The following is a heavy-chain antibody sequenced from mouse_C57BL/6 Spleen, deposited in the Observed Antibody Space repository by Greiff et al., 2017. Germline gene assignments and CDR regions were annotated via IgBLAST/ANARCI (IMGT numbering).Heavy chain of an antibody. D-gene: IGHD1-1*01. V-gene: IGHV1-82*01. Sequence: VNVVESGPELVKPGASVKISCKASGYAFSSSWMNWVKQRPGKGLEWIGRIYPGDGDTNYNGKFKGKATLTADKSSSTAYMQLSSLTSEDSAVYFCARAYYYGSSYSYAMDYWGQGTSVTVSS. J-gene: IGHJ4*01. CDR2: IYPGDGDT. CDR3: ARAYYYGSSYSYAMDY. CDR1: GYAFSSSW.